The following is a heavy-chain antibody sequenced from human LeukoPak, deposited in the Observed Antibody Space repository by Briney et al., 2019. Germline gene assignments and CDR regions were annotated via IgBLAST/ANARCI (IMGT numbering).Heavy chain of an antibody. CDR1: GFTFSSYA. V-gene: IGHV3-30-3*01. J-gene: IGHJ6*03. CDR2: ISYDGSNK. CDR3: AKEGGYYYYYYMDV. Sequence: GGSLRLSCAASGFTFSSYAMHWVRQAPGKGLEWVAVISYDGSNKYYADSVKGRFTISRDNSKNTLYLQMNSLRAEDTAVYYCAKEGGYYYYYYMDVWGKGTTVTVSS.